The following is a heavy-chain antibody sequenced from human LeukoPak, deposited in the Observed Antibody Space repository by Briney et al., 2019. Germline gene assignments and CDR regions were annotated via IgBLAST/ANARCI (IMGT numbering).Heavy chain of an antibody. Sequence: GGSLILSCAASGFPVSSNYMSWVRQAPGKGLEWVSVIYSGGSTYYADSVKGRFTISRDNSKNTLYLQMNSLRAEDTAVYYCAGGGSYGSFDYWGQGTLVTVSS. CDR1: GFPVSSNY. D-gene: IGHD5-18*01. J-gene: IGHJ4*02. V-gene: IGHV3-53*01. CDR2: IYSGGST. CDR3: AGGGSYGSFDY.